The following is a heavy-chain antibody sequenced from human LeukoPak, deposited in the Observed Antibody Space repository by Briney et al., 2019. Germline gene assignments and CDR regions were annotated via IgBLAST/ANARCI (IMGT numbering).Heavy chain of an antibody. CDR3: ARVYGSEIDY. V-gene: IGHV3-7*01. CDR2: IKKDGSEK. CDR1: GFTFSSYW. Sequence: GGSLRLSCAASGFTFSSYWMSWVRQAPGKGLEWVANIKKDGSEKYYVDAVKGRFTISRDNAKTSLYLQMNSLRAEDTAVYYCARVYGSEIDYWGQGTLVTVSS. J-gene: IGHJ4*02. D-gene: IGHD3-10*01.